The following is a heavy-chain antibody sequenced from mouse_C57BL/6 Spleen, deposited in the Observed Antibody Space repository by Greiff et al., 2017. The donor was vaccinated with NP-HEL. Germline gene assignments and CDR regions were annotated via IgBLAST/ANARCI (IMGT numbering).Heavy chain of an antibody. CDR1: GYTFTSYW. V-gene: IGHV1-69*01. Sequence: VQLQQPGAELVMPGASVKLSCKASGYTFTSYWMHWVKQRPGQGLEWIGEIDPSDSYTNYNQKFKGKSTLTVDKSSSTAYMQLSSLTSEDSAVYYCERRDYYSNYAWFAYWGQGTLVTVSA. D-gene: IGHD2-5*01. J-gene: IGHJ3*01. CDR2: IDPSDSYT. CDR3: ERRDYYSNYAWFAY.